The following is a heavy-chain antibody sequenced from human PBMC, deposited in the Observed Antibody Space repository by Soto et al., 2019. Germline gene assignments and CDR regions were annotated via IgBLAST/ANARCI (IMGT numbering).Heavy chain of an antibody. CDR3: ARDGPFQYSSGWYPDY. Sequence: GGSLRLSCAASGFTFISYAMHLVRQATGKGLEWVAVISYDGSNKYYADSVKGRFTISRDNSKNTLYLQMNSLRAEDTAVYYCARDGPFQYSSGWYPDYWGQGTLVTVSS. CDR2: ISYDGSNK. J-gene: IGHJ4*02. CDR1: GFTFISYA. V-gene: IGHV3-30-3*01. D-gene: IGHD6-19*01.